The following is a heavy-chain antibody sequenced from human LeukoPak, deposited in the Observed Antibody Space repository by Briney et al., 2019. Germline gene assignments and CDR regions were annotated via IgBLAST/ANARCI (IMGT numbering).Heavy chain of an antibody. CDR1: GFTFSNYA. J-gene: IGHJ4*02. V-gene: IGHV3-23*01. CDR3: AKDPRAVAGYFDY. CDR2: ISGGGDYT. D-gene: IGHD6-19*01. Sequence: PGGSLRLSCAASGFTFSNYAMSWVRQAPGKGLEWVSAISGGGDYTYYADSVKGRFTISRDNSKNTLYLHMNSLRAEDTALYYCAKDPRAVAGYFDYWGQGTLVTVSS.